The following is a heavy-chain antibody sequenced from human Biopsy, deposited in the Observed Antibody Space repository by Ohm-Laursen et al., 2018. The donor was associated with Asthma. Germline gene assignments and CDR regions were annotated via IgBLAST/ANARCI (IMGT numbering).Heavy chain of an antibody. CDR2: ITDTSRYI. CDR1: GFTFRHYN. CDR3: ARDGPELPTELDY. Sequence: SLRLSCSASGFTFRHYNMNWVRQAPAKGLEWVSSITDTSRYIKYADSVKGRFTISRDNAKNSLYLQMNSLRAEDTAVYYCARDGPELPTELDYWGPGTLVTVSS. J-gene: IGHJ4*02. D-gene: IGHD1-14*01. V-gene: IGHV3-21*01.